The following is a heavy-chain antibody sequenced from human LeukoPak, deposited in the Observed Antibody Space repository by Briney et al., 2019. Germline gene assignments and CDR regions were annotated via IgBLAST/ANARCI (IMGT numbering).Heavy chain of an antibody. V-gene: IGHV3-21*01. J-gene: IGHJ4*02. Sequence: GGSLRLSCAASGFTFSSYSMNSVRQAPGTGLEWVSSISSSSSYIYYAHSVTGRFTIPRANAQHSLYLQMNSLRVEDTAAYYCARDGSYSNKPFDYWGQGTLVTVSS. CDR2: ISSSSSYI. D-gene: IGHD4-11*01. CDR1: GFTFSSYS. CDR3: ARDGSYSNKPFDY.